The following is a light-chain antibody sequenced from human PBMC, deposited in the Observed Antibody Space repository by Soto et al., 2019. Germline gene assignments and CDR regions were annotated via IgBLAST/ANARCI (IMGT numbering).Light chain of an antibody. J-gene: IGKJ1*01. CDR3: QQYYSYPPWT. CDR2: DAS. Sequence: DIQMTQSPSTLSASVGDRVTITCLSSQSISSWLAWYQQKPGKAPKLLIYDASSLESGVPSGFSGSGSGTEFTLTISCLQSEDFATYYCQQYYSYPPWTFGQGTKVDIK. CDR1: QSISSW. V-gene: IGKV1-5*01.